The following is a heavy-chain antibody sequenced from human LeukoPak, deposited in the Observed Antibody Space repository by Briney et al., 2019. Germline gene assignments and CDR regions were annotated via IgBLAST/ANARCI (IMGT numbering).Heavy chain of an antibody. V-gene: IGHV3-23*01. CDR1: GFPFSSYA. Sequence: GGSLRLSCAASGFPFSSYAMTWVRQAPGKGLEWVSSISGDGATTYHADSVKGRFTISRDNSKNTLYLQMNSLRAEDTAVYYCARGFLGYSSSWYGYWGQGTLVTVSS. CDR2: ISGDGATT. D-gene: IGHD6-13*01. J-gene: IGHJ4*02. CDR3: ARGFLGYSSSWYGY.